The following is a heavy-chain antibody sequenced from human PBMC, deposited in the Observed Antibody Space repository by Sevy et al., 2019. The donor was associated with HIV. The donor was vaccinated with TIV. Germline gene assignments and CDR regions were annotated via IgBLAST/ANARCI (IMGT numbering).Heavy chain of an antibody. V-gene: IGHV3-23*01. CDR3: AALRGGGYECFDY. CDR2: ISGSGGST. D-gene: IGHD5-12*01. CDR1: GFTFSSYA. J-gene: IGHJ4*02. Sequence: GGSLRLSCAASGFTFSSYAMSWVRQAPGKGLEWVSAISGSGGSTYYADSVKGRFTISRDNSKNTLYLQMNSLRAEDTAVYYCAALRGGGYECFDYWGQGTLVTVSS.